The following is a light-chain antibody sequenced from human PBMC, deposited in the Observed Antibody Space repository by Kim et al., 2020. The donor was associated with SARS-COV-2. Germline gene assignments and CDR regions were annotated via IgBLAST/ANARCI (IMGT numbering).Light chain of an antibody. CDR1: HDITTY. CDR3: QHYDNLPPEFT. J-gene: IGKJ3*01. CDR2: DAS. Sequence: VGDRVTITCQASHDITTYLNWYQQKPGKAPKLLIYDASNLETGVPSRFSGSGSGTDFTFTISSLQPEDIGTYYCQHYDNLPPEFTFGPGTKVDIK. V-gene: IGKV1-33*01.